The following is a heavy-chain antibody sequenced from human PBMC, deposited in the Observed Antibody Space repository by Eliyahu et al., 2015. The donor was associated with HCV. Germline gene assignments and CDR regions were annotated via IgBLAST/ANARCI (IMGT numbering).Heavy chain of an antibody. CDR3: AVDNGNHRVQF. V-gene: IGHV4-39*01. D-gene: IGHD5-12*01. Sequence: QLQLQESGPRLVRPSETLSLTCFVSGGSISRNTYYWGWIRQPPGKGLEWIWGIPPSGDPPYNSSLQSRLTISVGTSQNYFSLRLNSVTAADTAVYYCAVDNGNHRVQFWGQGTLVTVST. CDR1: GGSISRNTYY. J-gene: IGHJ4*02. CDR2: IPPSGDP.